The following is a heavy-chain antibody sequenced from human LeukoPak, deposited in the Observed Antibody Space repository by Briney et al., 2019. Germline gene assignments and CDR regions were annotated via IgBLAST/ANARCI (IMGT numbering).Heavy chain of an antibody. D-gene: IGHD7-27*01. V-gene: IGHV3-23*01. CDR1: GFTFSSYA. CDR2: ISGSGGST. CDR3: ARDLTGDYGMDV. Sequence: PGGSLRLSCAASGFTFSSYAMSWVRQAPGKGLEWVSAISGSGGSTYYADSVKGRFTISRDNSKNTLYLQMNSLRAEDTAVYYCARDLTGDYGMDVWGQGTTVTVSS. J-gene: IGHJ6*02.